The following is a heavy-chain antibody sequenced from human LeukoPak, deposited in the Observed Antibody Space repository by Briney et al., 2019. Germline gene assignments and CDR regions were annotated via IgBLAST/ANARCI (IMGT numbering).Heavy chain of an antibody. D-gene: IGHD5-18*01. CDR2: IYHSGST. Sequence: SETLSLTCTVSGGSISSGDYYWSWIRQPPGKGLEWIGYIYHSGSTYYNPSLKSRVTISVDTSKNQFSLKLSSVTAGDTAVYYCARDRGYTYGVDYWGQGTLVTVSS. J-gene: IGHJ4*02. CDR3: ARDRGYTYGVDY. V-gene: IGHV4-30-4*01. CDR1: GGSISSGDYY.